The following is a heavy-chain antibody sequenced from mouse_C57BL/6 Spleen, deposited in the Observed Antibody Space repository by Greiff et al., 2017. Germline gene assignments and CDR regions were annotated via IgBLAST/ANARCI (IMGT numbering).Heavy chain of an antibody. Sequence: EVQLQQSGPELVKPGASVKIPCTASGYTFTDYNMDWVKQSHGKSLEWIGDINPTNGGTIYNQKFKGKATLTVDKSSSTAYMELRSLTSEDTAVYYCARRGLGAMDYWGQGTSVTVSS. CDR2: INPTNGGT. CDR3: ARRGLGAMDY. V-gene: IGHV1-18*01. CDR1: GYTFTDYN. J-gene: IGHJ4*01.